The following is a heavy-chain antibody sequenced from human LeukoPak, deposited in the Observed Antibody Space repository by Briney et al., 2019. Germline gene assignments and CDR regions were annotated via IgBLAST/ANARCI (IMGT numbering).Heavy chain of an antibody. CDR2: IKEDGSEK. D-gene: IGHD1-26*01. CDR1: GFIFTDYW. CDR3: AKDGAPRVGY. Sequence: GGSLRLSCAASGFIFTDYWMYWVRQAPGKGLAWVANIKEDGSEKNYVDSVKGRFTISRDNSKNTVYLQMNSLRAEDTAVYYCAKDGAPRVGYWGQGTLVTVSS. J-gene: IGHJ4*02. V-gene: IGHV3-7*03.